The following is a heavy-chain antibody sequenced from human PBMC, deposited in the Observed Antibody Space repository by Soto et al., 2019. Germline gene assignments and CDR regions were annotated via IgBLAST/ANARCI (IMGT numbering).Heavy chain of an antibody. CDR1: GGSVSSGSYY. CDR2: IYYSGST. V-gene: IGHV4-61*01. J-gene: IGHJ6*02. Sequence: QVQLQESGPGLVKPSETLSLTCTVSGGSVSSGSYYWSWIRQPPGKGLEWIGYIYYSGSTNYNPSLKSRVTISVDTSKNPFSLKLSSVTAADTAVYYCAAPVSGFYYYYGMDVWGQGTTVTVSS. CDR3: AAPVSGFYYYYGMDV. D-gene: IGHD1-26*01.